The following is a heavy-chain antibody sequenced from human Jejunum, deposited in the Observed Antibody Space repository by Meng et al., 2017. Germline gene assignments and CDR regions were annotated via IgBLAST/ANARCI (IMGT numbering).Heavy chain of an antibody. CDR1: GGTLRSFP. CDR2: SVPMFHTT. Sequence: SVKVSCKASGGTLRSFPVSWVRQAPGQGLEWMGGSVPMFHTTNYAQNFQGRVTLTTDESTSTAYMELSSLRSEDTAVYYCASKPYSYGFTHYYYGMDVWGQGNMVTVSS. V-gene: IGHV1-69*05. J-gene: IGHJ6*02. D-gene: IGHD5-18*01. CDR3: ASKPYSYGFTHYYYGMDV.